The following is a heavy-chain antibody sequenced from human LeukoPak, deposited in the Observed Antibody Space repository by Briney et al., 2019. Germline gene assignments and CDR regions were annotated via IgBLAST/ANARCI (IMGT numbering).Heavy chain of an antibody. V-gene: IGHV4-38-2*01. CDR2: IYHSGST. Sequence: SETLSLTCAVSGYSISSGYYWGWIRQPPGKGLEWIGSIYHSGSTYYNPSLKSRVTISVDTSKNQFSLKLSSVTAADTAVYCCARGITIFGVVNNWFDPWGQGTLVNVSS. CDR3: ARGITIFGVVNNWFDP. D-gene: IGHD3-3*01. J-gene: IGHJ5*02. CDR1: GYSISSGYY.